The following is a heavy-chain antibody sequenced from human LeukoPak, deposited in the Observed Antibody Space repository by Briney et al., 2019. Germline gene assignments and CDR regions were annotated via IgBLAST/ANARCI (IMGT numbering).Heavy chain of an antibody. CDR1: GGSISSYY. CDR3: AREQWLVHNAFDI. V-gene: IGHV4-59*06. Sequence: SETLSLTCTVSGGSISSYYWSWIRQHPGKGLEWIGYIYYSGSTYYNPSLKSRVTISVDTSKNQFSLKLSSVTAADTAVYYYAREQWLVHNAFDIWGQGTMVTVSS. D-gene: IGHD6-19*01. J-gene: IGHJ3*02. CDR2: IYYSGST.